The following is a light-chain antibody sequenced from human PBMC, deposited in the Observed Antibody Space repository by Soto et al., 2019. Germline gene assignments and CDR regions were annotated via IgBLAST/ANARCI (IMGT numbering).Light chain of an antibody. CDR2: EVS. V-gene: IGLV2-14*01. CDR1: SSDVGAYNF. J-gene: IGLJ1*01. CDR3: ASLTATSFV. Sequence: QSALTQPASVSGSPGQSITISCTGTSSDVGAYNFVSWYQHHPDKAPQLMISEVSNRPSGVSDRFSGSKSGNTASLPISGLQAEDEADYYCASLTATSFVFGTGTKVTVL.